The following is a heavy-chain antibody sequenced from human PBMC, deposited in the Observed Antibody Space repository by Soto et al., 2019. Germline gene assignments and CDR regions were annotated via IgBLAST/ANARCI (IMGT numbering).Heavy chain of an antibody. J-gene: IGHJ6*02. CDR3: ARDSATLGMDV. V-gene: IGHV4-59*01. D-gene: IGHD5-12*01. Sequence: QVQLPESGPGLVRPSETLSLTCTVSGGSISIYYWTWIRQPPGKGLEWIGYIYYSGSTNYNPSLKSRVNISADTSKYQFSLKLSSVTAADTAVYYCARDSATLGMDVWGQGNPETV. CDR1: GGSISIYY. CDR2: IYYSGST.